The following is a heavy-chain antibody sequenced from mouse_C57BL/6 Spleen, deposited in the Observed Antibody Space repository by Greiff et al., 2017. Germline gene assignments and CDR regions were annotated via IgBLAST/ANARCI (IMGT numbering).Heavy chain of an antibody. CDR3: ASSRIGPMDD. CDR1: GYTFTSYW. J-gene: IGHJ4*01. Sequence: VQLQQSGPELVRPGASVKISCKAPGYTFTSYWMQWVRQRPGQGLEWIGEIFPGSGSTYYNEKFKGKATLTVDTSSSTAYMQLSSLTSEDSAVYFCASSRIGPMDDWGQGTSVTVSS. D-gene: IGHD3-3*01. CDR2: IFPGSGST. V-gene: IGHV1-56*01.